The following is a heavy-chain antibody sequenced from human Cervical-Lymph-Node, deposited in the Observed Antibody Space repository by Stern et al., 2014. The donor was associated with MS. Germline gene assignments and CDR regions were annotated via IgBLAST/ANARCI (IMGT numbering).Heavy chain of an antibody. Sequence: VQLVQSGGGLVQPGRSLRLSCAASGFTFDDYAMHWVRQAPGEGLEWVSGISGNGGKTDDADSVKGRFTISRDNAKNSLYLQMDSLRAEDTALYYCAKDMRGGSSYAMDVWGQGTTVTVSS. CDR1: GFTFDDYA. CDR3: AKDMRGGSSYAMDV. CDR2: ISGNGGKT. J-gene: IGHJ6*02. V-gene: IGHV3-9*01. D-gene: IGHD6-6*01.